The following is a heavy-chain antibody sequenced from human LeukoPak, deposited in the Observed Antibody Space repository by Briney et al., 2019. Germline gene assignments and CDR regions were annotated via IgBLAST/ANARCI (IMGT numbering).Heavy chain of an antibody. CDR2: ISGSGDST. Sequence: GGSLRLSCAASGFTFSSYAMSWVRQAPGKGLEWVSAISGSGDSTYYGDSVKGRFTISRDNSKNTLYLQMNSLRAEDTAVYYCAKTRPLDSSSWSHGDYWGQGTLVAASS. J-gene: IGHJ4*02. V-gene: IGHV3-23*01. D-gene: IGHD6-13*01. CDR3: AKTRPLDSSSWSHGDY. CDR1: GFTFSSYA.